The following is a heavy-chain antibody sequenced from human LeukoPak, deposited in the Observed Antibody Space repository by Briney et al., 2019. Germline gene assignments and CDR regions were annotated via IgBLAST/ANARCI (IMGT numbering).Heavy chain of an antibody. CDR2: IDPSDSYT. J-gene: IGHJ4*02. CDR3: ASERYCSSTSCYFDY. D-gene: IGHD2-2*01. Sequence: GESLKISCKGSGYSFASYWITWARQMPGKGLQWMGRIDPSDSYTNYSPSFQGHVTISADKSISTAYLQWSSLKASDTAMYYCASERYCSSTSCYFDYWGQGTLVTVSS. V-gene: IGHV5-10-1*01. CDR1: GYSFASYW.